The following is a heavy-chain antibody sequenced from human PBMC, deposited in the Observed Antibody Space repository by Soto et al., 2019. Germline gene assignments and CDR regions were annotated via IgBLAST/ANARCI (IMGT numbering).Heavy chain of an antibody. J-gene: IGHJ6*02. CDR3: ARDLRYYDILTGYPFYYYGMDV. V-gene: IGHV3-33*01. Sequence: GGSLRLSCAASGFTFSSYGMHWVRQAPGKGLEWVAVIWYDGSNKYYADSVKGRFTIARDNSKNTLYLQMNSLRAEDTAVYYCARDLRYYDILTGYPFYYYGMDVWGQGTTVTVSS. CDR1: GFTFSSYG. CDR2: IWYDGSNK. D-gene: IGHD3-9*01.